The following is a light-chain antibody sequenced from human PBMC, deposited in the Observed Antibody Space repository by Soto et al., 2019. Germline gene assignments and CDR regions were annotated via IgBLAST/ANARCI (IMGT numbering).Light chain of an antibody. J-gene: IGKJ4*01. V-gene: IGKV3-20*01. CDR3: QQYGSSPVT. CDR1: QSVTSNY. Sequence: DIVLTQSPATLSLSPGERAALSCRASQSVTSNYLAWYQQKPGQAPSLIIYGTSIKATGISDRFSGSGSGTDFTLTISRLKPEDFAVYFCQQYGSSPVTFGGGTKVDIK. CDR2: GTS.